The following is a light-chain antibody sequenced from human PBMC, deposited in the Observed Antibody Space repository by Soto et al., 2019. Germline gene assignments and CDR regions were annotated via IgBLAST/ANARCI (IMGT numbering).Light chain of an antibody. CDR3: QTWGTGIVV. CDR2: LNSDGSH. J-gene: IGLJ2*01. CDR1: SGHSSYA. V-gene: IGLV4-69*01. Sequence: QPVLTQSPSASASQGASVKLTCTLSSGHSSYAIAWHQQQPEKGPRYLMKLNSDGSHSKGDGIPDRFSGSSSGAERYLTISSLQSEDEADYYCQTWGTGIVVFGGGTNLTVL.